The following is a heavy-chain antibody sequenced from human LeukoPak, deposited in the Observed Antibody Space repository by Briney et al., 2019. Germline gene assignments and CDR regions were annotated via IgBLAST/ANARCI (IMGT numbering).Heavy chain of an antibody. CDR3: ARVGSSRHPDHYNWFDS. V-gene: IGHV4-34*01. CDR1: NGSFSDYY. J-gene: IGHJ5*01. CDR2: ISHSGGT. D-gene: IGHD2-2*01. Sequence: PSETLSLTCAVYNGSFSDYYWSWIRQSPGEGLEWIGEISHSGGTTYNPSLKSRITISVDTSTNQFSLKLSSVTAADTAVYYCARVGSSRHPDHYNWFDSWGQGTLVTGSS.